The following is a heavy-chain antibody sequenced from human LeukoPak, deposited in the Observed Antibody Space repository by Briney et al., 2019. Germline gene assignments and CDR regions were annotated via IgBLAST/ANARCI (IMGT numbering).Heavy chain of an antibody. J-gene: IGHJ6*02. D-gene: IGHD2-2*01. CDR2: ISYDGSNK. V-gene: IGHV3-30*04. CDR3: AKVALGYCSSTSCHASGMDV. Sequence: GGSLRLSCAASRFTFRSYSMHWVRQAPGKGLEWVAVISYDGSNKYYADSVKGRFTISRDNSKNTLYLQMNSLRAEDTAVYYCAKVALGYCSSTSCHASGMDVWGQGTTVTVSS. CDR1: RFTFRSYS.